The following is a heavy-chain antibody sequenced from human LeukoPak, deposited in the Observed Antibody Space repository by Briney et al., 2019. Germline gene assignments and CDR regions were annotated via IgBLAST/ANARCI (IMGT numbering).Heavy chain of an antibody. J-gene: IGHJ6*04. Sequence: ASVKVSCKASGYTFTDYGVAWVRPAPGQGLEWMGWITGYNDNTNYAQNLQGRLTMTADTSTTTSYMELRSLTSDDTAVYYCARGGVTSAFMDVWGKGTTVTVSP. D-gene: IGHD4-11*01. CDR2: ITGYNDNT. CDR1: GYTFTDYG. V-gene: IGHV1-18*01. CDR3: ARGGVTSAFMDV.